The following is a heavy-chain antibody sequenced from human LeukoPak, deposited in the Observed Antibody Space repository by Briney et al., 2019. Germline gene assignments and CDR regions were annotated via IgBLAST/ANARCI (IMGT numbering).Heavy chain of an antibody. Sequence: GRSLRLSCAASGFTFRNYAMHWVRQAPDKGLEWVAAISYDGVHLNYADSVRGRFTISRDDSKSTLYLQLNSLRTEDTALYYCARDEYDGYNLGPSNYWGQGTLVTVSS. J-gene: IGHJ4*02. D-gene: IGHD5-24*01. CDR1: GFTFRNYA. CDR2: ISYDGVHL. V-gene: IGHV3-30*04. CDR3: ARDEYDGYNLGPSNY.